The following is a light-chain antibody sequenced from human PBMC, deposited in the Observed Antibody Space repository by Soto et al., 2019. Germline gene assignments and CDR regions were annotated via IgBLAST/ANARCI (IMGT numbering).Light chain of an antibody. CDR3: CSSPGSHTWV. V-gene: IGLV2-11*01. Sequence: QSALTQPRSVSGSPGQSVTISCTGTNSDIGNYNYVSWYQQHPGKAPKVMIYDVSKRPSGVPDRFSGSKSGNTASLTISGLQAEDEADYYCCSSPGSHTWVFGGGTKVTVL. CDR1: NSDIGNYNY. CDR2: DVS. J-gene: IGLJ3*02.